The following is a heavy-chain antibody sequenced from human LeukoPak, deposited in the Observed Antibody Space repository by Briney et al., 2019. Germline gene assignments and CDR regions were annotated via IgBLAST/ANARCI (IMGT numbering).Heavy chain of an antibody. Sequence: GESLKISCQGSGYSFPIYWIAWVRQMPGKGLEWMGIIYPGDSNVRYSPSFQGQVTISADKSVTTAYLQWSSLKASDTAMYFCARLSYYDSSGSDRAFDIWGQGTMVTVSS. CDR1: GYSFPIYW. CDR3: ARLSYYDSSGSDRAFDI. CDR2: IYPGDSNV. D-gene: IGHD3-22*01. J-gene: IGHJ3*02. V-gene: IGHV5-51*01.